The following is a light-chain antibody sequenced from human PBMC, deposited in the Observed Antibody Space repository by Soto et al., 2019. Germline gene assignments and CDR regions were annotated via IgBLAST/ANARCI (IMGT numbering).Light chain of an antibody. Sequence: QSVLTQPAAVSGSPGQSITISCTGSNTDIGNYKIVSCYQQHQGKAPKLIIYEVTKRPSGLSNRFSGSRSGNTASLTIIGLQAEDEADYHCCSYAGSDVLVLGSATKV. CDR1: NTDIGNYKI. J-gene: IGLJ1*01. CDR2: EVT. V-gene: IGLV2-23*02. CDR3: CSYAGSDVLV.